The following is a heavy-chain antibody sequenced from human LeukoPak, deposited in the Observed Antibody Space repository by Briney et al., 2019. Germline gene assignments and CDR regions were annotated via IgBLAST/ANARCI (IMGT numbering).Heavy chain of an antibody. CDR3: ARGSV. J-gene: IGHJ6*02. Sequence: PGRSLRLSCAASGFTFSSYAMHRVRQAPGKGLEWVAVISYDGSNKYYADSVKGRFTISRDNSKNTLYLQMNSLRAEDTAVYYCARGSVWGQGTTVTVSS. V-gene: IGHV3-30-3*01. CDR1: GFTFSSYA. CDR2: ISYDGSNK.